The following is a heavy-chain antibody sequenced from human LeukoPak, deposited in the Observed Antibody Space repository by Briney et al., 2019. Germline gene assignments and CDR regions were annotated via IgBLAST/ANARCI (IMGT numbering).Heavy chain of an antibody. CDR2: MNPNSGNT. Sequence: ASVKVSCKASGYTFTSYDINWVRQATGQGLEWMGWMNPNSGNTGYAQKFQGRVTMTRNTSISTAYVELSSLRSEDTAVYYCARGSRYCSGGSCYAGYWGQGTLVTVSS. CDR1: GYTFTSYD. V-gene: IGHV1-8*01. J-gene: IGHJ4*02. D-gene: IGHD2-15*01. CDR3: ARGSRYCSGGSCYAGY.